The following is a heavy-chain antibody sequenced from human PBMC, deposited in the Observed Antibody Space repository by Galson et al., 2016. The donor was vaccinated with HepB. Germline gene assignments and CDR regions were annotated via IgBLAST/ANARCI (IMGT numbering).Heavy chain of an antibody. J-gene: IGHJ5*02. CDR2: IIPIFDTA. CDR1: GGTFRNYT. CDR3: ARKYYDSRGYYYL. V-gene: IGHV1-69*13. D-gene: IGHD3-22*01. Sequence: SVKVSCKASGGTFRNYTITWVRQAPGQGLEWMGRIIPIFDTANYAQRFQGRVTITADESTRTAYMQLSSLRSEDTAVYYCARKYYDSRGYYYLWGQGTLATVSS.